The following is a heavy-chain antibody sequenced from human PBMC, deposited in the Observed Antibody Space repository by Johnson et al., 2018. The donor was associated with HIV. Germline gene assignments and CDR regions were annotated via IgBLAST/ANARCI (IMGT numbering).Heavy chain of an antibody. CDR1: GFTFSSYA. D-gene: IGHD2-15*01. Sequence: QVQLVESGGGVVQPGRSLRLSCAASGFTFSSYAMHWVRQAPGKGLEWVAVISYDGSNKYYADSVKGRFTISRDNSKNTLYLQMNSLRAEDTAVYYGAKESMSRSVVVVAAAPPTAFDIWGQGTMVTVSS. CDR3: AKESMSRSVVVVAAAPPTAFDI. CDR2: ISYDGSNK. V-gene: IGHV3-30-3*02. J-gene: IGHJ3*02.